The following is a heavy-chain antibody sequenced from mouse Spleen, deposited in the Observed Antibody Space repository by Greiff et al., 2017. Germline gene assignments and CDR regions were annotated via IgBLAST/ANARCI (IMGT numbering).Heavy chain of an antibody. J-gene: IGHJ4*01. CDR3: ARHEPPGAMDY. CDR2: ISSGGSYT. CDR1: GFTFSSYG. V-gene: IGHV5-6*01. Sequence: EVHLVESGGDLVKPGGSLKLSCAASGFTFSSYGMSWVRQTPDKRLEWVATISSGGSYTYYPDSVKGRFTISRDNAKNTLYLQMSSLKSEDTAMYYCARHEPPGAMDYWGQGTSVTVSS.